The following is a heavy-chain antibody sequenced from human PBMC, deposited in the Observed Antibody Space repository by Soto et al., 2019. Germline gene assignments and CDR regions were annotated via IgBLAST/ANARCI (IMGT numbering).Heavy chain of an antibody. CDR1: GFTFSNAW. D-gene: IGHD3-22*01. CDR3: TTDSYSTIIIVRFDY. CDR2: IKSKTDGGTT. V-gene: IGHV3-15*07. J-gene: IGHJ4*01. Sequence: PGGSLRLSCAASGFTFSNAWINWVRQAPGKGLECVGRIKSKTDGGTTDYAEPVKGRFAISRDDSNNMVYLQMNSLKIEDTAVYYCTTDSYSTIIIVRFDYWGHGTLVTVSS.